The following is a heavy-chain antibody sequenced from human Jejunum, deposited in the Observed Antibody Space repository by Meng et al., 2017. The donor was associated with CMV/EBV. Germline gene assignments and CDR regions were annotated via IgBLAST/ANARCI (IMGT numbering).Heavy chain of an antibody. CDR1: GFTFIGYW. J-gene: IGHJ4*02. CDR3: ANTVVAGFGGVDY. D-gene: IGHD6-19*01. Sequence: SGFTFIGYWMGWDRQTPGEGLEWVANINQGGSEKYYVGTVKGRFTISRDNAKNSLYLQMNSLGAEDSALYYCANTVVAGFGGVDYWGQGTLVTVSS. CDR2: INQGGSEK. V-gene: IGHV3-7*01.